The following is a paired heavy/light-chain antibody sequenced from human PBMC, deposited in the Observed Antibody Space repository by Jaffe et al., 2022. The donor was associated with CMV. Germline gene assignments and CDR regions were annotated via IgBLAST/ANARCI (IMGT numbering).Light chain of an antibody. J-gene: IGKJ5*01. CDR2: AAS. CDR3: QQTYSPPIT. Sequence: DIQMTQSPSSLSASVGGRVTITCRASQSIGSYLNWYQQKPGKAPKLLIYAASTLQSGVPSRFSGSGSGTDFTLTINSLQPEDFATYSCQQTYSPPITFGQGTRLEIK. V-gene: IGKV1-39*01. CDR1: QSIGSY.
Heavy chain of an antibody. D-gene: IGHD6-13*01. J-gene: IGHJ4*02. Sequence: QVQLQQWGAGLLKPSETLSVTCAGYGGSFSGYYWSWIRQPPGKGLEWIGEINHSGSANYNPSLKSRVAILVDTSKNQFTLKLSSVTAADTAVYYCARGLRLGSNWYNLSFDNWGQGTLVTVSS. CDR1: GGSFSGYY. CDR2: INHSGSA. CDR3: ARGLRLGSNWYNLSFDN. V-gene: IGHV4-34*02.